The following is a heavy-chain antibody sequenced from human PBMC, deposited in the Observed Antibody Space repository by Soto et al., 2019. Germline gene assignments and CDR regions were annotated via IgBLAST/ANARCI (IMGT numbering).Heavy chain of an antibody. J-gene: IGHJ6*02. CDR3: GHREAYGVVV. D-gene: IGHD1-26*01. CDR2: IYWDDDK. V-gene: IGHV2-5*02. Sequence: GLDLEWLALIYWDDDKRYRPSLKSRLTITKDTSKNQVVLTMTNMDPVDTATYYCGHREAYGVVVWGQGTTVTVSS.